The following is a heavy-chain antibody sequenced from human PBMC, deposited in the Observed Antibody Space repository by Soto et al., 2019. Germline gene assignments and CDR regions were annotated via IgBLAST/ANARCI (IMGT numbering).Heavy chain of an antibody. V-gene: IGHV4-4*02. CDR1: GGSISSSNW. CDR2: IYHSGST. J-gene: IGHJ5*02. Sequence: PSETLSLTCAVSGGSISSSNWWSWVRQPPGKGLEWIGEIYHSGSTNYNPSLKSRVTISVDKSKNQFSLKLSSVTAADTAVYYCARGPQRYQLLAKHNCFDLSGQGTLVTVSS. D-gene: IGHD2-2*01. CDR3: ARGPQRYQLLAKHNCFDL.